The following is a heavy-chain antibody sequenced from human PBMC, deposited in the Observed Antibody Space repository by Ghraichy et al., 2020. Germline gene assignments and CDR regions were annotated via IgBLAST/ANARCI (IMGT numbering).Heavy chain of an antibody. Sequence: GSLRLSCTVSGGSISRGGYFWGWIRQPPGKGLEWIGSIYFSVSITYNPSLKSRVTISMDTSKNHFPLNLTPVTAADTAVYCWARHSDDGNEDGLHFWGQGTMVTVSS. CDR1: GGSISRGGYF. CDR3: ARHSDDGNEDGLHF. D-gene: IGHD3-22*01. CDR2: IYFSVSI. J-gene: IGHJ3*01. V-gene: IGHV4-39*02.